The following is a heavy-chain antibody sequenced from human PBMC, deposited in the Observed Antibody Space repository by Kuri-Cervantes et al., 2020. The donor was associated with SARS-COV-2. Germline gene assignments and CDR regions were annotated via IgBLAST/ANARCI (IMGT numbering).Heavy chain of an antibody. D-gene: IGHD3/OR15-3a*01. CDR1: GFTLTNYG. J-gene: IGHJ4*02. CDR3: AKDLFPGLGIENIVFDF. Sequence: GESLKISCSASGFTLTNYGMTWVRQAPGKGLEWVSVISSNGSSTYYADSVKGRFTFSRDNSKNALYLQMNSLRAEDMAIYYCAKDLFPGLGIENIVFDFWGQGALVTVSS. V-gene: IGHV3-23*01. CDR2: ISSNGSST.